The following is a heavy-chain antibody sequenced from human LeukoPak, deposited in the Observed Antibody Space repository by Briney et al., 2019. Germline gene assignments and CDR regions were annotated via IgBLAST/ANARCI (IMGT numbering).Heavy chain of an antibody. CDR2: IIPIFGTA. V-gene: IGHV1-69*13. D-gene: IGHD6-13*01. J-gene: IGHJ6*03. Sequence: SVKVSCKASGGTFSSYAISWVRQAPGQGLEWMGGIIPIFGTANYAQKSQGRVTITADESTSTAYMELSSLRSEDTAVYYCARAGPTGWSSSHPDGYYYYMDVWGKGTTVTISS. CDR3: ARAGPTGWSSSHPDGYYYYMDV. CDR1: GGTFSSYA.